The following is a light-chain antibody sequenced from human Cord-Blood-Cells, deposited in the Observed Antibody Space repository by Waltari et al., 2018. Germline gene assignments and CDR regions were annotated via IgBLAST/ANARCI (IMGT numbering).Light chain of an antibody. Sequence: QSALTQPRSVSGSPGQSVTISCTGTTSDVGGSNHLSWYHRHPGKPPKIMIYDVSKRPSGVPDRFSGSKSGNTASLTISGLQAEDEADYYCCSYAGSYTLVFGGGTKLTVL. CDR3: CSYAGSYTLV. CDR2: DVS. J-gene: IGLJ3*02. V-gene: IGLV2-11*01. CDR1: TSDVGGSNH.